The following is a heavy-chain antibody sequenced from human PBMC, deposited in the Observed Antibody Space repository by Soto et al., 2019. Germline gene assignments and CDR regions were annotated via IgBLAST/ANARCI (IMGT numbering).Heavy chain of an antibody. CDR2: ISYDGSNT. Sequence: QVQLVESGGGVVQPGRSLRLSCAASGFTFSSYGMHWVRQAPGKGLEWVAIISYDGSNTYYADSVKDRFTISRDNSKNTLYLQMTSLRAEDTSVYYCAKEGGLSAYISSSYYFDYWGQGTLVTVSS. J-gene: IGHJ4*02. CDR1: GFTFSSYG. CDR3: AKEGGLSAYISSSYYFDY. V-gene: IGHV3-30*18. D-gene: IGHD3-16*01.